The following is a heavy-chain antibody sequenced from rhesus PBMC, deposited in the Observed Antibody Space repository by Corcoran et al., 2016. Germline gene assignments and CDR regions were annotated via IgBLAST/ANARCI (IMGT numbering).Heavy chain of an antibody. Sequence: EVKLVETGGGLVQPGGSLKFSCAAPGFTIRHYAMTWVRQAPGTGLEWFSSINSGGDTTYYTDSVKGRFTISRDNSKNTLSLQMNSLRPEDTAVYYCAKRGSGSWNSWGQGVLVTVSS. CDR2: INSGGDTT. J-gene: IGHJ4*01. D-gene: IGHD6-25*01. CDR3: AKRGSGSWNS. V-gene: IGHV3S5*01. CDR1: GFTIRHYA.